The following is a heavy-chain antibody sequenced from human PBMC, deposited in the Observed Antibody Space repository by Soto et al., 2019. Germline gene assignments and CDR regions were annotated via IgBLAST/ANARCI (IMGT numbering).Heavy chain of an antibody. CDR3: AREGMGFSNWFDP. D-gene: IGHD2-8*01. Sequence: GSLRLSCAASGFTFSIYWMHWVRRAPGQGLVWVSRINSDGTITNYADSVKGRFTISRDNAKNTVYLQMNSLRVEDTAVYYCAREGMGFSNWFDPWGQGTLVTVSS. V-gene: IGHV3-74*01. CDR1: GFTFSIYW. CDR2: INSDGTIT. J-gene: IGHJ5*02.